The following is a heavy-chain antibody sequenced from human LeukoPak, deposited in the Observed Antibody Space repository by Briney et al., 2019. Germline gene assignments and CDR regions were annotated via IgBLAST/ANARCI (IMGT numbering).Heavy chain of an antibody. V-gene: IGHV4-39*01. CDR2: IYYSGST. D-gene: IGHD6-19*01. CDR3: ARQYSSGWCVLGEFDP. Sequence: PSETLSLTCTVSGGSISSSSYYWGWIRQPPGKGLEWIGSIYYSGSTYYNPSLKSRVTISVDTSKNQFSLKLSSVTAADTAVYYCARQYSSGWCVLGEFDPWGQETLVTVSS. CDR1: GGSISSSSYY. J-gene: IGHJ5*02.